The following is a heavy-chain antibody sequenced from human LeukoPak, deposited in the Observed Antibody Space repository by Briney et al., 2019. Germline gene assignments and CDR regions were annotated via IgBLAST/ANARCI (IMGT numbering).Heavy chain of an antibody. CDR3: ARVGDSSGSKWFYYYGMDV. J-gene: IGHJ6*02. CDR1: GFFFSDHY. CDR2: ISTSGSTI. D-gene: IGHD3-22*01. Sequence: GGSLRLSCAASGFFFSDHYMTWIRQAPGKGLEWISYISTSGSTIYYADSLVGRFTISRDNAKNSLYLQMNSLRAEDTAVYYCARVGDSSGSKWFYYYGMDVWGQGTTVTVSS. V-gene: IGHV3-11*01.